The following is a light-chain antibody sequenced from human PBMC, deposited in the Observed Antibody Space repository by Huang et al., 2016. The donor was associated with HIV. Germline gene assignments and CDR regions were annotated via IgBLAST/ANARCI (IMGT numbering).Light chain of an antibody. CDR2: GAS. V-gene: IGKV3-15*01. J-gene: IGKJ1*01. Sequence: EIVMTQSPATLSVSPGERATLSCRASQTVNSNLAWYQHKPGQAPRLLSYGASTRATGVPARFSGSGSGTKCTLTISSLQSEDFAVYYCQQYNNWLAFGQGTKVEIK. CDR1: QTVNSN. CDR3: QQYNNWLA.